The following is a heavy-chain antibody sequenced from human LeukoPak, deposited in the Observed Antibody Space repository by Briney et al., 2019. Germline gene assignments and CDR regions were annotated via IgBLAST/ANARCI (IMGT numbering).Heavy chain of an antibody. V-gene: IGHV1-2*02. D-gene: IGHD5-18*01. CDR2: INPNSGGT. J-gene: IGHJ4*02. CDR3: ARGVGDTAMVAADY. CDR1: GYTFVGYY. Sequence: GASVKVSCKASGYTFVGYYMHWVRRAPGQGLEWMGLINPNSGGTNYAQKFQGRVTMTRDTSISTAYMELSRLRSDDTAVYYCARGVGDTAMVAADYWGQGTLVTVSS.